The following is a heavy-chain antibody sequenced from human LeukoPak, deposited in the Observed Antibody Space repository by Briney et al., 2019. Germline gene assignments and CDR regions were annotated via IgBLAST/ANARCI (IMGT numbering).Heavy chain of an antibody. Sequence: SETLSLTCTVSGGSISSYYWSWIRQPPGKGLEWIGYIYYSGSTNYNPSLKSRVTISVDTSKNQFSLKLSSVTAADTAVYYCARGSYCGGDCSDYFDYRGQGTLVTVSS. V-gene: IGHV4-59*01. J-gene: IGHJ4*02. CDR2: IYYSGST. CDR1: GGSISSYY. D-gene: IGHD2-21*02. CDR3: ARGSYCGGDCSDYFDY.